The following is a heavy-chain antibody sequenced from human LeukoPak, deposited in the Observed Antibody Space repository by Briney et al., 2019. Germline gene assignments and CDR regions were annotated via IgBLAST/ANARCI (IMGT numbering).Heavy chain of an antibody. Sequence: PGGSLRLSCAASGFTFSTYWMHWVRQAPGKGLVWVSRINNVGSTTTYADSVKGRFTISRDNAKNTLYLQMNSLRVEDTAVYYCAKDRSPDNWNYVEDAFDIWGQGTMVTVSS. D-gene: IGHD1-7*01. V-gene: IGHV3-74*01. CDR2: INNVGSTT. J-gene: IGHJ3*02. CDR1: GFTFSTYW. CDR3: AKDRSPDNWNYVEDAFDI.